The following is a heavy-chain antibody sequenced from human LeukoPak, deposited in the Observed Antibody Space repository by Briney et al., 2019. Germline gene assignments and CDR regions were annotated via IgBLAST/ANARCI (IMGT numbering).Heavy chain of an antibody. CDR2: IYTSGTT. CDR3: ARDSPRNDAFDI. V-gene: IGHV4-61*09. CDR1: GGSISSDSYY. Sequence: SETLSLTCTVSGGSISSDSYYWNWIRQPAGKGLEWIGHIYTSGTTNYNPSLKSRVTISVDTSKNQFSLKLSSVTAADTAVYYCARDSPRNDAFDIWGQGTMVTVSS. J-gene: IGHJ3*02.